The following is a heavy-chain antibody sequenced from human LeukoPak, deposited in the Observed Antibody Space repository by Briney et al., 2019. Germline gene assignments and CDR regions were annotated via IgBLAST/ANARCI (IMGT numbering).Heavy chain of an antibody. CDR2: ISSSGSTI. CDR1: GFTFSDYY. D-gene: IGHD1-26*01. J-gene: IGHJ4*02. V-gene: IGHV3-11*04. CDR3: ARESLDSGSYWIDY. Sequence: GGSLRLSCAASGFTFSDYYMSWIRQAPGKGLEWVSYISSSGSTINYAGSVKGRFTISRDNAKNSLYLQMNSLRAEDTAVYYCARESLDSGSYWIDYWGQGTLVTVSS.